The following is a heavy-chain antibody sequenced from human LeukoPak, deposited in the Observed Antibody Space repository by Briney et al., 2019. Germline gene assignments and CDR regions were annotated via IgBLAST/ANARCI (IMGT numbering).Heavy chain of an antibody. J-gene: IGHJ6*02. CDR2: IYSGGST. V-gene: IGHV3-53*04. Sequence: GGSLRLSCAASGFTVSSNYMSWVRQAPGKGLEWVSVIYSGGSTYYADSVKGRFTISRHNSKNTLYLQMNGLRAEDTAVYYCARSSGYDSSYGMDVWGQGTTVTVSS. CDR3: ARSSGYDSSYGMDV. D-gene: IGHD5-12*01. CDR1: GFTVSSNY.